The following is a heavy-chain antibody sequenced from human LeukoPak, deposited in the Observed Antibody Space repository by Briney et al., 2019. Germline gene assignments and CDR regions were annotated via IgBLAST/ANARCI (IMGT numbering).Heavy chain of an antibody. CDR1: GGSFSGYS. V-gene: IGHV4-34*01. J-gene: IGHJ4*02. CDR3: ARHGAVDGNFDY. Sequence: SETLSLTCAVYGGSFSGYSWSWIRQPPGKGLEWIGEINHSGSTNYNPSLKSRVTISVDTSKNQFSLKLSSVAAADTAVYYCARHGAVDGNFDYWGQGTLVTVSS. D-gene: IGHD6-19*01. CDR2: INHSGST.